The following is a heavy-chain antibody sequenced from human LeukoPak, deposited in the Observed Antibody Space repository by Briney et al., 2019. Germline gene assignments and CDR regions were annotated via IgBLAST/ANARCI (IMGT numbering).Heavy chain of an antibody. Sequence: ASVKVSCKASGGTFSSYAISWVRQAPGQGLEWMGGIIPIFGTANYAQKFQGRVTITADESTSTAYMELSSLRSEDTAVYYCASQGTSGSYYYFDYWGQGTLVTVSS. CDR2: IIPIFGTA. CDR1: GGTFSSYA. D-gene: IGHD1-26*01. J-gene: IGHJ4*02. V-gene: IGHV1-69*13. CDR3: ASQGTSGSYYYFDY.